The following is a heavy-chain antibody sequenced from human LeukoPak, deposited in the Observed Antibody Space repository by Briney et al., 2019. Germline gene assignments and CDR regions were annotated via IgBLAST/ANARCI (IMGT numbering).Heavy chain of an antibody. D-gene: IGHD6-25*01. J-gene: IGHJ4*02. Sequence: GGSLRLSCAASGFTFSSYSMNWVRQAPGKGLEWVSSISSSSSYIYYADSVKGRFTISRDNAKNSLYLQMSSLRAEDTAVYYCARDPTKYSSARVYWGQGTLVTVSS. CDR2: ISSSSSYI. CDR3: ARDPTKYSSARVY. CDR1: GFTFSSYS. V-gene: IGHV3-21*01.